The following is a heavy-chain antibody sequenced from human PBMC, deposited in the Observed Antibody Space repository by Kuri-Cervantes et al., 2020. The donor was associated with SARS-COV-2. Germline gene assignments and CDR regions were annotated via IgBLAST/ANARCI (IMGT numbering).Heavy chain of an antibody. CDR1: GGSISSYY. D-gene: IGHD2-2*01. CDR3: AREYCSSTSCYGAFDI. J-gene: IGHJ3*02. CDR2: IYHSGST. Sequence: GSLRLSCTVSGGSISSYYWGWIRQPPGKGLEWIGSIYHSGSTYYNPSLKSRVTVSVDTSKNQFSLKLSSVTAADTAVYYCAREYCSSTSCYGAFDIWGQGTMVTVSS. V-gene: IGHV4-39*07.